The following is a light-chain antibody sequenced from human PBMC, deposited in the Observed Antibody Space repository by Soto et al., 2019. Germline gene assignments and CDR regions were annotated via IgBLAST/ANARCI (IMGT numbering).Light chain of an antibody. CDR1: NSNIGSNY. V-gene: IGLV1-47*01. J-gene: IGLJ3*02. Sequence: QSVLTQPPSASGTPGQRVTISCSGSNSNIGSNYVYWYQQLPGTAPKLLIYRNDQRPSAVPDRVSGSKSGTSASLAISGLRPDDEADYYCEAWDDSLSGPVFGGGTKLTVL. CDR2: RND. CDR3: EAWDDSLSGPV.